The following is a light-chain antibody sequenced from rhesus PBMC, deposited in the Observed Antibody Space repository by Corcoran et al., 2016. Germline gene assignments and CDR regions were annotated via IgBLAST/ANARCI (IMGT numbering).Light chain of an antibody. V-gene: IGKV3-35*01. Sequence: EIVMTQSPATLSLSPGERATLSCRASQSVSSNLAWYQQKPGQAPRLLSYDASNRATGIPDRFSGGGSGTDFTLTIRSLGPEDVGVYYCQQESNWPLTFGGGTKVEIK. J-gene: IGKJ4*01. CDR3: QQESNWPLT. CDR2: DAS. CDR1: QSVSSN.